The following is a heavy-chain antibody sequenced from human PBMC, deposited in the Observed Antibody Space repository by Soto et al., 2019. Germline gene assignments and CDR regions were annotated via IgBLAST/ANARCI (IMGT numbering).Heavy chain of an antibody. CDR2: ISSSSSYI. D-gene: IGHD2-15*01. Sequence: GGSLRLSCAASGFTFSSYSMNWVRQAPGKGLEWVSSISSSSSYIYYADSVKGRFTISRDNAKNSLYLQMNSLRAEDTAVYYCARVDCSGGSCLWGQGTLVTVSS. CDR1: GFTFSSYS. CDR3: ARVDCSGGSCL. V-gene: IGHV3-21*01. J-gene: IGHJ4*02.